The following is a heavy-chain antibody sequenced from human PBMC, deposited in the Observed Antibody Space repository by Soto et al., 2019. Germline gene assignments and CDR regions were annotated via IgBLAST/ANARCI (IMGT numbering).Heavy chain of an antibody. J-gene: IGHJ6*02. V-gene: IGHV4-31*03. Sequence: QVQLQESGPGLVKPSQTLSLTCTVSGGSISSGGYYWSWIRQHPGKGLEWIGYIYYSGSTYYNPSLKSRVTISVDTSKNQFALKLSSVTAADTAVYSCARGGRRSPGMDVWGQGTTVTVSS. CDR3: ARGGRRSPGMDV. CDR2: IYYSGST. CDR1: GGSISSGGYY.